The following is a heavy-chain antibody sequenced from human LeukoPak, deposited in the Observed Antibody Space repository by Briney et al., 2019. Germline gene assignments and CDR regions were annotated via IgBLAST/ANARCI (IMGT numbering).Heavy chain of an antibody. CDR1: GFTFSNYW. CDR3: GMAMDV. J-gene: IGHJ6*02. CDR2: IKQDGSEQ. D-gene: IGHD5-24*01. Sequence: GGSLRLSCAASGFTFSNYWMNWVRQAPGKGLEWVANIKQDGSEQYYVDSVEGRFTISRDNAENSLYLQMSSLRAEDTAVYYCGMAMDVWGRGTTVTVSS. V-gene: IGHV3-7*05.